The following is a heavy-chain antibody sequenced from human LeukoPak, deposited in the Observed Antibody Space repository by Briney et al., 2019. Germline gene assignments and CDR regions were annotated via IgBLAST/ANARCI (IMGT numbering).Heavy chain of an antibody. CDR2: IYYTEKA. Sequence: PSETLSLTCTVSGGSITSIYYWGWIRRPPGKGLEWIGNIYYTEKAYYNLSLKSRLTMSVDTSRNQFSMKLTSVTAADTAVYYCARGRDGLGFDPWGQGTLVIVSS. D-gene: IGHD3/OR15-3a*01. J-gene: IGHJ5*02. CDR3: ARGRDGLGFDP. V-gene: IGHV4-39*07. CDR1: GGSITSIYY.